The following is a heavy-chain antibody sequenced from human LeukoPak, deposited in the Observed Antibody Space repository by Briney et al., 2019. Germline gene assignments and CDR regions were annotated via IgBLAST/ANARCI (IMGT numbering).Heavy chain of an antibody. D-gene: IGHD1-26*01. J-gene: IGHJ4*02. Sequence: ASVKVSCKASGYTFTGYYMHWVRQAPGQGLEWMGWINPNSGGTNYAQKFQGRVTMTRDTSISTTYMELSRLRSDDTAVYYCASSSGSGPYYFDYWGQGTLVTVSS. CDR3: ASSSGSGPYYFDY. V-gene: IGHV1-2*02. CDR2: INPNSGGT. CDR1: GYTFTGYY.